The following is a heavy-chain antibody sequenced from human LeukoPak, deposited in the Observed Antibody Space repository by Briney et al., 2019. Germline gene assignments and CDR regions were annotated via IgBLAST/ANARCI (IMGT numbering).Heavy chain of an antibody. D-gene: IGHD5-18*01. J-gene: IGHJ4*02. CDR2: IKSKTDGGTT. Sequence: GGSLRLSCAASGFTFSNAWMSWVRQAPGKGVEWVGRIKSKTDGGTTDYAAPVKGRFTISRDDSKNTLYLQMNSLKTEDTAVYYCTTGRGYSYGPLDYWGQGTLVTVSS. V-gene: IGHV3-15*01. CDR3: TTGRGYSYGPLDY. CDR1: GFTFSNAW.